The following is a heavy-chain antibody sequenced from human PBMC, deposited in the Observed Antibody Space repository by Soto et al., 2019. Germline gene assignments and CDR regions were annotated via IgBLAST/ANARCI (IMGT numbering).Heavy chain of an antibody. CDR2: IYWDDDK. CDR1: GFSLSTSGVG. J-gene: IGHJ4*02. Sequence: QITLKESGPTLVKPTQTLTLTCTFSGFSLSTSGVGVGWIRQRPGKALEWLALIYWDDDKRYSPSLKSRLTITKDTSTNQVVLTMTNMDPVDTATYYCAHRRLDTAHIDYWGQGTLVTVSS. D-gene: IGHD5-18*01. V-gene: IGHV2-5*02. CDR3: AHRRLDTAHIDY.